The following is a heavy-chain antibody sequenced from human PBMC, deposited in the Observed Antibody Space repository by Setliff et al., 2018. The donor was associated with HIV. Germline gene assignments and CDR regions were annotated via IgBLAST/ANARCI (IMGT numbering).Heavy chain of an antibody. CDR3: AQLGMVDDFDY. V-gene: IGHV4-61*03. J-gene: IGHJ4*02. Sequence: SETLSLTCAVSGDSVSSRSYYWSWIRQPPGKGLEWIGYIYYSGSTNYNPSLKSRVTISVDTSKNHFSLKLRSVTAADTAVYYCAQLGMVDDFDYWGQGTPVTVSS. CDR1: GDSVSSRSYY. CDR2: IYYSGST. D-gene: IGHD1-1*01.